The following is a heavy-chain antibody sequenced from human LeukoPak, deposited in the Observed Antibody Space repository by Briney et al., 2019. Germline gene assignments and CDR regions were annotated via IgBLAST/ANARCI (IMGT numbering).Heavy chain of an antibody. V-gene: IGHV3-53*01. CDR3: ARLGNYGTTFDY. CDR1: GFTVRNNY. J-gene: IGHJ4*02. CDR2: TYSGGST. Sequence: GGSLRLSCAASGFTVRNNYISWVRQAPGEGLEWVSVTYSGGSTYYADSVKGRFTISRDNSSNTLYLQMNSLRAEDTAVYYCARLGNYGTTFDYWGQGTLVTVSS. D-gene: IGHD4-17*01.